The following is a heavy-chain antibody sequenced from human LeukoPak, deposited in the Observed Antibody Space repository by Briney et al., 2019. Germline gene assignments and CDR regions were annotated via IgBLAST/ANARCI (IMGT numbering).Heavy chain of an antibody. Sequence: PSETLSLTCGVFGGAISNTNWWTWVRHPPRKWLEWIGEVHLQVITNYNPSLKSRVATSVHQSENHISLKLASVNAADTAVYYCAREGGPYRPLDYSGQGTMVTVAS. CDR1: GGAISNTNW. CDR3: AREGGPYRPLDY. J-gene: IGHJ4*02. V-gene: IGHV4-4*02. CDR2: VHLQVIT.